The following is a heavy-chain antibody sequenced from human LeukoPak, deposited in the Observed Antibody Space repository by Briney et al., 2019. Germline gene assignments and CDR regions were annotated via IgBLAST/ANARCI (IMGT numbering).Heavy chain of an antibody. CDR3: ARHEVPYGGHSYSGHFHH. CDR2: ISAYNGNT. CDR1: GYTFTSYG. Sequence: ASVKVSCKASGYTFTSYGFTWVRQAPGQGLEWMVWISAYNGNTNYAQNVQGRVTMTTDTSTSTAYMELRSLRSDDTAVYYCARHEVPYGGHSYSGHFHHWGQGTLVTVSS. J-gene: IGHJ1*01. D-gene: IGHD4-23*01. V-gene: IGHV1-18*01.